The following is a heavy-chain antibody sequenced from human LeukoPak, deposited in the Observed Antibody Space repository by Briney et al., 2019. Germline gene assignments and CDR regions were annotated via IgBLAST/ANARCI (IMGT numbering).Heavy chain of an antibody. CDR2: IYHSGST. D-gene: IGHD1-7*01. V-gene: IGHV4-4*02. Sequence: PSGTLSLTCAVSGGSISSSNWRSWVRPPPGKGLEWIGEIYHSGSTNYNPSLKSRVTISVDKSKNQFSLKLSSVTAADTAVYYCARAVTGTTSNYYYYMDVWGKGTTVTVSS. J-gene: IGHJ6*03. CDR3: ARAVTGTTSNYYYYMDV. CDR1: GGSISSSNW.